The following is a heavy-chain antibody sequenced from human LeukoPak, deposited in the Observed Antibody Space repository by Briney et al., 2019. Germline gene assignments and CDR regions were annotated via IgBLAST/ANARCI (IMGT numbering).Heavy chain of an antibody. CDR1: GFTCRNYW. D-gene: IGHD3-3*01. CDR2: IEGDGSRT. V-gene: IGHV3-74*01. CDR3: ARATEGTSLEY. J-gene: IGHJ4*02. Sequence: GGSLRLSCAASGFTCRNYWMHCVRQAPGKELVWVSSIEGDGSRTNYAGSVKGRFTISRDNAENTLYLQMNSLRAEATAVYFFARATEGTSLEYWGQGTLVTVSS.